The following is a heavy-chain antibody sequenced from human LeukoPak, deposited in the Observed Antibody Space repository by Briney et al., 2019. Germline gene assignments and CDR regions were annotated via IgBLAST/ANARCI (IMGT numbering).Heavy chain of an antibody. CDR1: GFTFSSYG. D-gene: IGHD2-2*02. J-gene: IGHJ6*02. Sequence: GGSLRLSCAASGFTFSSYGMHWVRQAPGKGLEWVAVISYDGSNKYYADSVKGRFTISRDNSKNTLYLQMNSLRAEDTAVYYCASGYCSSTSCYTSYYYYGMDVWGQGTTVTVSS. V-gene: IGHV3-30*03. CDR3: ASGYCSSTSCYTSYYYYGMDV. CDR2: ISYDGSNK.